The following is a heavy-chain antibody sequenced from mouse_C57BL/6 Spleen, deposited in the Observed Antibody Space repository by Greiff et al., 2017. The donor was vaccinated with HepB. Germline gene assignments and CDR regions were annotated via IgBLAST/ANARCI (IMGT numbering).Heavy chain of an antibody. CDR3: ARERGNSNARYFDV. D-gene: IGHD2-5*01. CDR2: IYPGSGST. V-gene: IGHV1-55*01. Sequence: QVQLQQPGAELVKPGASVKMSCKASGYTFTSYWITWVKQRPGQGLEWIGDIYPGSGSTNYNEKFKSKATLTVDTSSSTAYMQLSSLTSEDSAVYYCARERGNSNARYFDVWGTGTTVTVSS. J-gene: IGHJ1*03. CDR1: GYTFTSYW.